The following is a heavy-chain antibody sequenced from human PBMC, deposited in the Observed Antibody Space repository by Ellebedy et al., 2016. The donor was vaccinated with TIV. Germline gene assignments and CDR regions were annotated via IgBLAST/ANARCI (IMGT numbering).Heavy chain of an antibody. J-gene: IGHJ4*02. CDR1: GFTFSSHW. V-gene: IGHV3-74*01. CDR2: INSDGSSA. CDR3: ARGPMSSGRYYSGDY. D-gene: IGHD3-10*01. Sequence: GGSLRLSCAASGFTFSSHWMHWVRQAPGKGLVWVSRINSDGSSASYADSVRGRFTISRDNAKNTLYVQMNSLRVEDTAVYYCARGPMSSGRYYSGDYWGRGTLVTVSS.